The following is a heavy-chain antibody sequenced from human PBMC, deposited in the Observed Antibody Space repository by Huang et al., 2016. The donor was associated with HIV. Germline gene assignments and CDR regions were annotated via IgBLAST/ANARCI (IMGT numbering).Heavy chain of an antibody. CDR2: SYPSDSDP. Sequence: QLVQSGAEVKKPGESLKISCKGSGDTFTNSWIGWVRQMPGKGLEGMGLSYPSDSDPKDSPSFQGQVTLSADKAISTAFLQWSSLKASDTAMYYCARRQWLRQTWGAFNIWGQGTMVIVSS. V-gene: IGHV5-51*03. J-gene: IGHJ3*02. CDR3: ARRQWLRQTWGAFNI. CDR1: GDTFTNSW. D-gene: IGHD6-19*01.